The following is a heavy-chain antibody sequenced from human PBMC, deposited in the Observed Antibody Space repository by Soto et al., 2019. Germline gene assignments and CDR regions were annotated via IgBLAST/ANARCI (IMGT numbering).Heavy chain of an antibody. CDR3: ARAPVTYYYYMDV. J-gene: IGHJ6*03. CDR2: ISSSSSYI. CDR1: GFTFSSYS. V-gene: IGHV3-21*01. D-gene: IGHD2-21*02. Sequence: GGSLRLSCAASGFTFSSYSMNWVRQAPGKGLEWVSSISSSSSYIYYADSVKGRFTISRDNAKNSLYLQMNSLRAEDTAVYYCARAPVTYYYYMDVWGKGTTVTVSS.